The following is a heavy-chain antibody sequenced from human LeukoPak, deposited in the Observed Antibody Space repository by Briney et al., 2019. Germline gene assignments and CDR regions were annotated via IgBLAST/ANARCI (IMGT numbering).Heavy chain of an antibody. CDR1: GFTFNNYA. Sequence: PGGSLRLSCVASGFTFNNYAMSWVRQAPGKGLDWVATINNVGGRAYFTDSVEGRFTISRDNSKKTLYLQMNSLRDEDTAVYLCAKNYAREYSFYPGDYFDDWGQGTLVTVSS. CDR2: INNVGGRA. D-gene: IGHD5/OR15-5a*01. J-gene: IGHJ4*02. CDR3: AKNYAREYSFYPGDYFDD. V-gene: IGHV3-23*01.